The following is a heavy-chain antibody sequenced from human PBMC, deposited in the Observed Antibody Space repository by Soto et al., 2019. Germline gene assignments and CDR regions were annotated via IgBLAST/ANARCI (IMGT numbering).Heavy chain of an antibody. Sequence: QVYLVESGGGLVKPGASLRLSCAASGFTFSDYYMNWILQAPGQGLEWLSFINPRGETRYIADSIRGRFTFSRDNARTSLYLQMNSLRADDTAVYYCARSGIPLIEILDYWGHGTLVTVSS. CDR2: INPRGETR. D-gene: IGHD1-1*01. J-gene: IGHJ4*01. V-gene: IGHV3-11*01. CDR3: ARSGIPLIEILDY. CDR1: GFTFSDYY.